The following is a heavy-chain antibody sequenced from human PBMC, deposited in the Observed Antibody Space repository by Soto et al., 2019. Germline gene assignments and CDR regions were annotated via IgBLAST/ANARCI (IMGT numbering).Heavy chain of an antibody. CDR3: ARSGYCTNGVCYTPFDY. Sequence: SETLSLTCTVSGGSISGYYWSWIRQPPGKGLEWIGYMYNTGSTVYNPSFKSRVTISVDTSKNQFSLKLNSVTAADTAVYYCARSGYCTNGVCYTPFDYWGPGTLVTVS. V-gene: IGHV4-59*01. CDR1: GGSISGYY. J-gene: IGHJ4*02. CDR2: MYNTGST. D-gene: IGHD2-8*01.